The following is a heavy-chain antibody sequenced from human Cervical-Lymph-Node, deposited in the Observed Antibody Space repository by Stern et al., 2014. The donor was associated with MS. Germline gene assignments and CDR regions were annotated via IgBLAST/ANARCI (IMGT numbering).Heavy chain of an antibody. Sequence: DQLVESGGGVVQPGRSLRLSCAASGFTFSHYPMHWVRQAPGKGLEWVAVITYDGSNIYHADSVKGRFTISRDNSKNTLYLQMNSLRVEDTALYYCVRDPGEYAFDIWGQGTMVTVSS. J-gene: IGHJ3*02. V-gene: IGHV3-30*04. CDR3: VRDPGEYAFDI. CDR1: GFTFSHYP. D-gene: IGHD3-10*01. CDR2: ITYDGSNI.